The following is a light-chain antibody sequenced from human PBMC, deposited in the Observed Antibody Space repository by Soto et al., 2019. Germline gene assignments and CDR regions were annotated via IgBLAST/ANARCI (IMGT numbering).Light chain of an antibody. Sequence: DIQMTQSPSSLSASVGDRVTITCRASQGISNSLAWFQQKPGKAPKSLIYAASSLQSGAPSKFSGRGSGTGFTLTVNSLQPEEFATYYCQQYSGFPHTFGQGTKLEIK. CDR1: QGISNS. CDR2: AAS. V-gene: IGKV1-16*02. J-gene: IGKJ2*01. CDR3: QQYSGFPHT.